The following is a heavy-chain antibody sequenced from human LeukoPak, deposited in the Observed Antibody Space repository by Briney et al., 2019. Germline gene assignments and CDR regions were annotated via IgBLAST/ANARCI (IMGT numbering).Heavy chain of an antibody. CDR2: ISAYNGNT. V-gene: IGHV1-18*01. CDR1: GYTFTSYG. D-gene: IGHD3-10*01. Sequence: ASVKVSCKASGYTFTSYGISWVRQAPGQGLEWMGWISAYNGNTNYAQKLQGRVTMTTDTSTSTAYMELRSLRSDDTAVYYCARGPRITMVRGGQWYYYMDVWGKGTTVTISS. CDR3: ARGPRITMVRGGQWYYYMDV. J-gene: IGHJ6*03.